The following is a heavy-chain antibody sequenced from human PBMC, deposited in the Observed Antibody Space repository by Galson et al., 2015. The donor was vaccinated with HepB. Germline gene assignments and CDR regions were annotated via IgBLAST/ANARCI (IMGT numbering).Heavy chain of an antibody. CDR2: IYSGTST. J-gene: IGHJ4*02. V-gene: IGHV3-53*04. Sequence: SLRLSCAASGFTVSSNYMSWVRQAPGKGLEWVSIIYSGTSTYYADSVRGRFTISRHNFKNTLYLQMNGMRAEDTAVYYCARGPRYYYDRSGPGYFDYWGQGTLVTVSS. CDR1: GFTVSSNY. D-gene: IGHD3-22*01. CDR3: ARGPRYYYDRSGPGYFDY.